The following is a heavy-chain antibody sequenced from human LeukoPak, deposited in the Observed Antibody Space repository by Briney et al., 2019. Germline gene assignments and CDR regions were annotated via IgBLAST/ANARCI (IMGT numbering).Heavy chain of an antibody. CDR3: ARGAGIAAYVQKKKKNWFDP. CDR2: ISSSSSYI. D-gene: IGHD6-13*01. CDR1: GFTFSSYS. Sequence: PGGSLRLSCAASGFTFSSYSMNWVRQAPGKGLEWVSSISSSSSYIYYADSVKGRFTISRDNAKNSLYLQMNSLRAEDTAVYYCARGAGIAAYVQKKKKNWFDPWGQGTLVTVSS. V-gene: IGHV3-21*01. J-gene: IGHJ5*02.